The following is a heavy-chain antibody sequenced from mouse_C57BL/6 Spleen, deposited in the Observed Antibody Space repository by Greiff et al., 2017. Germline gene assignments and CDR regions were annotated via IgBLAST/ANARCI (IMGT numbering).Heavy chain of an antibody. D-gene: IGHD4-1*01. CDR2: ISSGGSYT. CDR3: ARQNWDYAMDY. CDR1: GFTFSSYG. Sequence: EVKLVESGGDLVKPGGSLKLSCAASGFTFSSYGMSWVRQTPDKRLGWVATISSGGSYTYYPDSVKGRFTISRDNAKNTLYLQMSSLKSEDTAMYYCARQNWDYAMDYWGQGTSVTVSS. V-gene: IGHV5-6*02. J-gene: IGHJ4*01.